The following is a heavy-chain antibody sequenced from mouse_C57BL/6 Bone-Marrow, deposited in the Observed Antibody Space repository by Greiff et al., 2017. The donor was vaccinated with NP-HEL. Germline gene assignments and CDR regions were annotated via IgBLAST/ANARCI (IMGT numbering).Heavy chain of an antibody. J-gene: IGHJ4*01. CDR2: IYPGSGNT. CDR3: ARLGYDGYPYYYAMDY. D-gene: IGHD2-3*01. Sequence: VQLVESGAELVRPGASVKLSCKASGYTFTDYYINWVKQRPGQGLEWIARIYPGSGNTYYNEKFKGKATLTAEKSSSTAYMQLSSLTSEDSAVYFCARLGYDGYPYYYAMDYWGQGTSVTVSS. CDR1: GYTFTDYY. V-gene: IGHV1-76*01.